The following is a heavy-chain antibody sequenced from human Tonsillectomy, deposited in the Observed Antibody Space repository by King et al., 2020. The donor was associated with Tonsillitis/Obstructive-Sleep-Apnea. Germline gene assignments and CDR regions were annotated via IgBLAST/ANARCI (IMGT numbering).Heavy chain of an antibody. CDR1: GYTFTNYG. CDR3: ARVYIVAGGNAFDI. Sequence: VQLVQSGAEVKKPGASVKVSCKTSGYTFTNYGISWVRQAPGQGLEWMGWISCYNGNTNYAQELQGRISMTTDTSTSTVYMELRSLRSDDTAVYYCARVYIVAGGNAFDIWGGGTVVTV. D-gene: IGHD2-15*01. J-gene: IGHJ3*02. CDR2: ISCYNGNT. V-gene: IGHV1-18*01.